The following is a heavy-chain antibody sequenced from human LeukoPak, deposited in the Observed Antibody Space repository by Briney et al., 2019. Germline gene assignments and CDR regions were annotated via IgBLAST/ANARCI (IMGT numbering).Heavy chain of an antibody. CDR3: ARDYYGSARNFDY. J-gene: IGHJ4*02. CDR1: GFIFISYG. Sequence: ASVKVSCKASGFIFISYGISWVRQAPGQGLEWMGWISGYSGNTNYAQKLQGRVTLATDTSTSTAYMELRSLRSDDTAVYYCARDYYGSARNFDYWGQGTLVTVSS. V-gene: IGHV1-18*01. CDR2: ISGYSGNT. D-gene: IGHD3-10*01.